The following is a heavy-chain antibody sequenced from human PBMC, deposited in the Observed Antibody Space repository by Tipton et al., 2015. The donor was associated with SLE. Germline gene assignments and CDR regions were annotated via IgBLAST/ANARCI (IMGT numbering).Heavy chain of an antibody. CDR1: GGSIRSYY. Sequence: TLSLTCTVSGGSIRSYYWSWIRQPPGKGLEWIGYIYYTGSTNYNPSLKSRVTISVDTSKNQFSLKLSSVTAADTAVYYCARDGVGLLGGGYYGMDVWGQGTTVTVSS. V-gene: IGHV4-59*01. CDR3: ARDGVGLLGGGYYGMDV. D-gene: IGHD3-16*01. CDR2: IYYTGST. J-gene: IGHJ6*02.